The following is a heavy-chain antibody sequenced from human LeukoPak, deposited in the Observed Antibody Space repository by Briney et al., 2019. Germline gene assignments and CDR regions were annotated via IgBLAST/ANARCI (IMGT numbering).Heavy chain of an antibody. Sequence: SETLSLTCTVCGGSISTYYCSWIRQPARKGLEWMGRIYTSGSTSYKSSLKSRVTMSADTSKNQFSLKLSSVTAADTAVHYCARDVGGYNYGYSLDYWGQGTLVSVSS. CDR1: GGSISTYY. J-gene: IGHJ4*02. D-gene: IGHD5-18*01. CDR2: IYTSGST. CDR3: ARDVGGYNYGYSLDY. V-gene: IGHV4-4*07.